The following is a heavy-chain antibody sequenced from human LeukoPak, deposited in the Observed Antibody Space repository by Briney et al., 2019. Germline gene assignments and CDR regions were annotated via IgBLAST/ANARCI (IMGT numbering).Heavy chain of an antibody. CDR1: GFTCSSYW. V-gene: IGHV3-7*01. CDR3: TRSYDY. Sequence: GGSLRLSCAVSGFTCSSYWMAWVRQAPGEGLEWVANIKQDGSEKYYVESLKDRFTNSGDNAKNSLYLQMNSLRAEDTAVYYCTRSYDYWGQGTLVTVSS. J-gene: IGHJ4*02. CDR2: IKQDGSEK.